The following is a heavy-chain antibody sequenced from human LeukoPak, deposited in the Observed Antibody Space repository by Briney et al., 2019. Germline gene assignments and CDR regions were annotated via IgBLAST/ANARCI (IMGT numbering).Heavy chain of an antibody. Sequence: PGGSLRLSCAASGFTFSSYAMHWVRQAPGKGLEWVAVISYDGSNKYYADSVKGRFTISRDNSKNTLYLQMNSLRAEDTAVYYCARERIAVAGTLYYWGQGTLVTVSS. CDR3: ARERIAVAGTLYY. CDR1: GFTFSSYA. D-gene: IGHD6-19*01. V-gene: IGHV3-30*04. CDR2: ISYDGSNK. J-gene: IGHJ4*02.